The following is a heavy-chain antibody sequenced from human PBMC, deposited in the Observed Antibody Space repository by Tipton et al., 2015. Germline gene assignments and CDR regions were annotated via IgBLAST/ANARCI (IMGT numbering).Heavy chain of an antibody. CDR1: GGSVSSGSYY. D-gene: IGHD5-24*01. V-gene: IGHV4-61*01. J-gene: IGHJ6*02. CDR3: ARDLEHGMDV. CDR2: ISYTETS. Sequence: TLSLTCTVSGGSVSSGSYYWSWIRQPPGKGLEWIGYISYTETSHYNASLKSRDTISIDTSKNQFSLKLSSVTAADTAVYYCARDLEHGMDVWGQGTTVPASS.